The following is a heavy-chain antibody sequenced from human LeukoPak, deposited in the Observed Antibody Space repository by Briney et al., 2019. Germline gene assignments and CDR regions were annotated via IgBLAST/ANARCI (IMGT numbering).Heavy chain of an antibody. CDR1: GFTFRIYG. CDR2: ISDTSDI. J-gene: IGHJ4*02. CDR3: ARDRGARGRGLA. Sequence: PGGSLRLSCAASGFTFRIYGMNWVRQAPGKGPEWVSSISDTSDISYADSVKGRFTVSRDNAKNSVFLQMNSLRLEGTAVYYCARDRGARGRGLAWGQGTLVSVSS. V-gene: IGHV3-21*06. D-gene: IGHD3-10*01.